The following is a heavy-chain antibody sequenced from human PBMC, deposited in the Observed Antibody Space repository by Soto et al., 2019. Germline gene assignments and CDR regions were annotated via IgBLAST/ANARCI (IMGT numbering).Heavy chain of an antibody. CDR1: GGSISSYY. D-gene: IGHD3-16*02. J-gene: IGHJ4*02. Sequence: PSETLSLTCTVSGGSISSYYWSWIRQPAGKGLEWIGRIYTSGSTNYNPSLKSRVTMSVDTSKNQFSLKLSSVTAADTAVYYCARVMFGGVIAPFDYWGQGTLVTVSS. V-gene: IGHV4-4*07. CDR2: IYTSGST. CDR3: ARVMFGGVIAPFDY.